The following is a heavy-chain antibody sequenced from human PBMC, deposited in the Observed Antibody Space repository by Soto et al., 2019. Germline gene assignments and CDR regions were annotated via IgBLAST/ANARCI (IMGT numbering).Heavy chain of an antibody. CDR2: INHSGST. CDR3: ARVEVVTMVRGVYMDV. D-gene: IGHD3-10*01. V-gene: IGHV4-34*01. CDR1: GGSFSGYY. J-gene: IGHJ6*03. Sequence: PSETLSLTCAVYGGSFSGYYWSWIRQPPGKGLEWIGEINHSGSTNYNPSLKSRVTISVDTSKNQFSLKLSSVTAADTAVYYCARVEVVTMVRGVYMDVWGKGTTVTVSS.